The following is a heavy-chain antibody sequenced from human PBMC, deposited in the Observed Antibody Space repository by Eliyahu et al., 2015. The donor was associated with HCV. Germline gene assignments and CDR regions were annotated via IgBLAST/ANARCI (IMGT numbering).Heavy chain of an antibody. CDR2: IRSKAYGGTT. D-gene: IGHD5-24*01. Sequence: EVQLVESGGGLVKPGRSLRLSCTASGFTFGVYAMSWFRRAPGKGLEWVGFIRSKAYGGTTEYAASVKGRFTISRDDSKSIAYLQMNSLKTEDTAVYYCTGKMATMEYYFDYWGQGTLVTVSS. CDR3: TGKMATMEYYFDY. CDR1: GFTFGVYA. V-gene: IGHV3-49*05. J-gene: IGHJ4*02.